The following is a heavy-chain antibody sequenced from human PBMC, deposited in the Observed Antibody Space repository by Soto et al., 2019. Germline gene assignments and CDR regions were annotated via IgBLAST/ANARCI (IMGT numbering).Heavy chain of an antibody. D-gene: IGHD3-22*01. CDR1: GDSFRSYS. V-gene: IGHV1-69*13. CDR2: FIPIFGTP. Sequence: SVKVSCKASGDSFRSYSLSWVRQAPGQGLEWIGGFIPIFGTPNYAQKFQGRLTISADESTGTVSMDLSSLRSEDTALYYCAWARGVVDNYYYYGMDVWGQGTTVTVSS. CDR3: AWARGVVDNYYYYGMDV. J-gene: IGHJ6*02.